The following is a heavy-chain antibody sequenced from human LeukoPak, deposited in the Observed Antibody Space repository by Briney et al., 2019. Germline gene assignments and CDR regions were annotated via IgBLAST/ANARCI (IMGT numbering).Heavy chain of an antibody. CDR2: IYTSGST. Sequence: SETLSHTCTGSGGAIRSYHWSCIRQPAGKGLEWIGRIYTSGSTSYNPALKSRVTMSVATSKSQFSLKLSSLTAADTAVYYCARDLFNYYGSGSYSIHGMDVWGQGITVIVSS. V-gene: IGHV4-4*07. CDR3: ARDLFNYYGSGSYSIHGMDV. CDR1: GGAIRSYH. J-gene: IGHJ6*02. D-gene: IGHD3-10*01.